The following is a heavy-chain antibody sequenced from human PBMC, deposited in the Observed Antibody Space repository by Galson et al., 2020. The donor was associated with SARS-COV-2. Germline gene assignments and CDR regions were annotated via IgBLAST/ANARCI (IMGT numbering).Heavy chain of an antibody. CDR3: AFDLGYCSGTSCYRDDAFDM. CDR2: IYWDDDK. CDR1: GFSLSTSGVG. V-gene: IGHV2-5*02. J-gene: IGHJ3*02. D-gene: IGHD2-2*01. Sequence: KMSGPTLVKPTQTLTLTCNFSGFSLSTSGVGVGWIRQPPGKALEWLALIYWDDDKRYSPSLKSRLTITKDTSKNQVVLTMTNMDPVDTGTYYCAFDLGYCSGTSCYRDDAFDMWGQGTMVTVSP.